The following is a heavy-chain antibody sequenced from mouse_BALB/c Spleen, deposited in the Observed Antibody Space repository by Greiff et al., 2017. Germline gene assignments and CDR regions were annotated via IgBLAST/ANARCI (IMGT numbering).Heavy chain of an antibody. CDR1: GFTFSSYT. J-gene: IGHJ3*01. CDR3: TRDRTPFAY. Sequence: EVMLVESGGGLVKPGGSLKLSCAASGFTFSSYTMSWVRQTPEKRLEWVATISSGGSYTYYPDSVKGRFTISRDNAKNTLYLQMSSLKSEDTAMYYCTRDRTPFAYWGQGTLVTVSA. V-gene: IGHV5-6-4*01. CDR2: ISSGGSYT.